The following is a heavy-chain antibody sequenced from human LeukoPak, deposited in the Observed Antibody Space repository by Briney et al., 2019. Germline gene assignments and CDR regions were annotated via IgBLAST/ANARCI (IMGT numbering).Heavy chain of an antibody. V-gene: IGHV4-59*01. CDR1: GGSISSYY. CDR3: ARVGGSRSGHFDY. D-gene: IGHD3-10*01. J-gene: IGHJ4*02. CDR2: IYYSGST. Sequence: SETLSLTCTVSGGSISSYYWSWIRQPPGKGLEWMGYIYYSGSTNYNPSLKSRVTISVDTSKNQFSLKLSSVTAADTAVYYCARVGGSRSGHFDYWGQGTLVTVSS.